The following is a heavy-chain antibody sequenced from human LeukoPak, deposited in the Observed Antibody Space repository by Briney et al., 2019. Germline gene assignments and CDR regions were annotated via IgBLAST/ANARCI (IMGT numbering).Heavy chain of an antibody. CDR2: FDPEDGET. CDR1: GYTHTELS. CDR3: PTRGLPFGGVIGAFDI. Sequence: ASVKVSCKVSGYTHTELSMHWVRQAPGKGLEWMGGFDPEDGETIYAQKFQGRVTMTEDTSTDTAYMELSSLRSEDTAVYYCPTRGLPFGGVIGAFDIWGQGTMVTVSS. J-gene: IGHJ3*02. D-gene: IGHD3-16*01. V-gene: IGHV1-24*01.